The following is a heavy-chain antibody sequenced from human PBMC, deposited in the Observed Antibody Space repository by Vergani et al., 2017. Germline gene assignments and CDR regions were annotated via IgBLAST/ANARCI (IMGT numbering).Heavy chain of an antibody. Sequence: EVQLVESGGGLVQPGRSLRLSCAASGFTFDDYAMHWVRQAPGKGLEWVSGISWNSGSIGYADSVKGRFTISRDNAKNSLYLQMNSLRAEDPALYYCAKGIEMATTAFDYGGQGSLVTVSS. CDR2: ISWNSGSI. J-gene: IGHJ4*02. CDR3: AKGIEMATTAFDY. D-gene: IGHD5-24*01. V-gene: IGHV3-9*01. CDR1: GFTFDDYA.